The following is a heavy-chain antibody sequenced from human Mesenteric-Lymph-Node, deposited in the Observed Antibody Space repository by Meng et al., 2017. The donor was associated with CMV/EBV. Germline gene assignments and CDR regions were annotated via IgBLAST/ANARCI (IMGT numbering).Heavy chain of an antibody. Sequence: GESLKISCAASGFTFSTYSMTWVRQAPGKGLEWVSSISSSGDYIYYADSLKGRFTISSDNAKNSLYLQMNSLRAEDTAVYYCARAFSSTIFGVVIIYYFDYWGQGTLVTVSS. J-gene: IGHJ4*02. D-gene: IGHD3-3*01. V-gene: IGHV3-21*01. CDR3: ARAFSSTIFGVVIIYYFDY. CDR1: GFTFSTYS. CDR2: ISSSGDYI.